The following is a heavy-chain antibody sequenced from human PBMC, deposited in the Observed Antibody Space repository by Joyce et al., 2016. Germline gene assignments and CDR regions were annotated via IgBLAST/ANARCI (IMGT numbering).Heavy chain of an antibody. CDR2: LSGRGGDT. CDR1: GFTFSSYA. D-gene: IGHD3-16*02. Sequence: EVQLLVSGGGLVPPGGSLTLSCTASGFTFSSYAMTWVRQAAGKGLEWVSSLSGRGGDTYYVDSVTGRCTISRDNSKNTLFLQMNSLRAEDTAVFYCVKGYTISSVRRFDWWGQGTLVTVSS. J-gene: IGHJ4*02. CDR3: VKGYTISSVRRFDW. V-gene: IGHV3-23*01.